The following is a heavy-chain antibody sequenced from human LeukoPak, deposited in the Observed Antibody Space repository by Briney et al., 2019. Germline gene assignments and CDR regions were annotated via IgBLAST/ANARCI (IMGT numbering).Heavy chain of an antibody. J-gene: IGHJ5*02. D-gene: IGHD3-9*01. V-gene: IGHV4-39*07. CDR3: ARERRYDILTGYYSGWFDP. Sequence: SETLSLTCTVSGGSISSSSYYWGWSRQPPGKGLEWSGRIYYSGSTYYNPSLKSRVTISVDTSKNQFSLKLSSVTAADTAVYYCARERRYDILTGYYSGWFDPWGQGTLVTVSS. CDR2: IYYSGST. CDR1: GGSISSSSYY.